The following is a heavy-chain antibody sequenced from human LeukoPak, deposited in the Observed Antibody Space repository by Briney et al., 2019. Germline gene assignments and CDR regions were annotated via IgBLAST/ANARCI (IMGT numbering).Heavy chain of an antibody. J-gene: IGHJ4*02. Sequence: PGGSLRLSCAASGFTFSSYAMSWVRQAPGKGLEWVSAITGSGGSTYYADSVKGRFTISRDNSKNTLYLQMNSLRAEDTAVYYCAKGDHITMVRGVINHWGQGTPVTVSS. D-gene: IGHD3-10*01. V-gene: IGHV3-23*01. CDR3: AKGDHITMVRGVINH. CDR2: ITGSGGST. CDR1: GFTFSSYA.